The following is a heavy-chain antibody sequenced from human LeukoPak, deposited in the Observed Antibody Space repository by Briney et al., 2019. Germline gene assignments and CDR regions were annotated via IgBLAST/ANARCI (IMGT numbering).Heavy chain of an antibody. CDR1: GFTVSSNY. CDR2: IKSKTDGGTT. D-gene: IGHD6-19*01. J-gene: IGHJ5*02. V-gene: IGHV3-15*01. Sequence: PGGSLRLSCAASGFTVSSNYMSWVRQAPGKGLEWVGRIKSKTDGGTTDYAAPVKGRFTITRDDSKNTLYLQMNSLKTEDTAVYYCTTEREWLVYPWGQGTLVTVSS. CDR3: TTEREWLVYP.